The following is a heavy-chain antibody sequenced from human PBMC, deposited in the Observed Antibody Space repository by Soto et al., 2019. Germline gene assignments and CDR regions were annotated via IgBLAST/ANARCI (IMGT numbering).Heavy chain of an antibody. Sequence: DVQLVESGGGLVQPGRSLRLSCAASGFTFDDYAMHWVRQAPGKGLEWVSGISCNSGSIGYADSVKGQLTISRDNAKKYMYPQMNGLRAEDTALYYCAKGYRGGRERGQGTPVTVSS. D-gene: IGHD1-1*01. CDR3: AKGYRGGRE. J-gene: IGHJ4*02. V-gene: IGHV3-9*01. CDR1: GFTFDDYA. CDR2: ISCNSGSI.